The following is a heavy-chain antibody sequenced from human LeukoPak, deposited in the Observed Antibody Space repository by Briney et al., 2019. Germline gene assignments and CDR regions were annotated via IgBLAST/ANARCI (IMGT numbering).Heavy chain of an antibody. CDR2: ISNSGSTT. J-gene: IGHJ4*01. V-gene: IGHV3-11*01. Sequence: GGSLRLSCAASGFTFSVSYMSWIRQAPGKGLEWLAYISNSGSTTLYTDSVRGRFTISRDNAKNSVYLQMNSLRPEDTAVYYCARALRSGPGGHFDFWGRGILVPVSS. D-gene: IGHD5-12*01. CDR1: GFTFSVSY. CDR3: ARALRSGPGGHFDF.